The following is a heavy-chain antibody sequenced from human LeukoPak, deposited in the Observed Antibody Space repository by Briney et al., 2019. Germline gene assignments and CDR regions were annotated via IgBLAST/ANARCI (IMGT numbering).Heavy chain of an antibody. J-gene: IGHJ4*02. CDR1: GFTFADYG. D-gene: IGHD4-23*01. Sequence: GGSLRLSCAASGFTFADYGMSWVRQAPGKGLEWVSGVNRNGGTTSYADSVKGRFTISRDNAKNSLYLQMNSLRVEDTALYHCATGNSNFNYWGQGTLVTVSS. CDR2: VNRNGGTT. CDR3: ATGNSNFNY. V-gene: IGHV3-20*01.